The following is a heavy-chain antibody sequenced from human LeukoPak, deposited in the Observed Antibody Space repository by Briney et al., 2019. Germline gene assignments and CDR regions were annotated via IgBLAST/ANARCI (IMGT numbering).Heavy chain of an antibody. CDR3: TRDVFFRAHNWFDP. Sequence: SETLSLTCTVSGGSISSHYWAWIRQPAGKGLEWIGRIYNTGSANYNPSLKSRVSMSLDTSKNQFSLNLTSVTAADTAVYYCTRDVFFRAHNWFDPWGQGTLVTVSS. CDR2: IYNTGSA. D-gene: IGHD2/OR15-2a*01. V-gene: IGHV4-4*07. CDR1: GGSISSHY. J-gene: IGHJ5*02.